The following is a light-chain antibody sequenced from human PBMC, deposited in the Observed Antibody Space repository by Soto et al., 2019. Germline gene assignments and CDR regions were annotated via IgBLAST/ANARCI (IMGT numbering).Light chain of an antibody. CDR1: SSDVGGYNY. V-gene: IGLV2-8*01. CDR3: SPYAGTNTDYV. J-gene: IGLJ1*01. CDR2: EVS. Sequence: QSVLTQPPSASGSPGQSVTISCTGTSSDVGGYNYVSWYQQYPGKAPKLMIYEVSKRPSGVPDRFSGSKSGNTASLTVSGLQAEDEADYYCSPYAGTNTDYVFGTGTKVTVL.